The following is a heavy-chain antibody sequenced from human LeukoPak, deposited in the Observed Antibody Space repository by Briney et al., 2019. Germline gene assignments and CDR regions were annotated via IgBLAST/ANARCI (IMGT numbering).Heavy chain of an antibody. V-gene: IGHV3-74*01. CDR1: GFTFSSYW. CDR2: INSDGSST. Sequence: GGSLRLSCAASGFTFSSYWMHWVRQAPGQGLGRVSRINSDGSSTSYADSVKGRFTISRDNAKNTLYLQMNSLRSEGTAVYYCARGPTGGYWGEGTLVTVS. D-gene: IGHD3-10*01. J-gene: IGHJ4*02. CDR3: ARGPTGGY.